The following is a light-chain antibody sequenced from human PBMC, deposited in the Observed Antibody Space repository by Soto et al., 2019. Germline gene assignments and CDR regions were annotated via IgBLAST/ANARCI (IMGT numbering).Light chain of an antibody. CDR2: GAS. CDR1: QSVSSSY. CDR3: QQYGSSPLT. Sequence: IVLTQSPGTLSFSPGERATLPCRASQSVSSSYLAWYQQKPGQAPRLLIYGASSRATGIPDRFSGSGSGTDFTLTISRLEPEDFAVYYCQQYGSSPLTFGPGTKVEIX. J-gene: IGKJ3*01. V-gene: IGKV3-20*01.